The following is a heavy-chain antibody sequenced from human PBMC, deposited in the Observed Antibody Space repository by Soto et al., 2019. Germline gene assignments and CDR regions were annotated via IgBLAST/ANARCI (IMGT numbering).Heavy chain of an antibody. CDR2: ISYDGSKK. CDR1: GFIFRSYA. Sequence: QVQLVESGGGVVQPGRSLRLSCAASGFIFRSYAMHWVRQAPGKGLEGVAVISYDGSKKYYADSVKGRYTISRDDSKNPRYLQRNSRRVEDTAVYYCGRAPHGMDVWGQGTTVTVSS. V-gene: IGHV3-30-3*01. J-gene: IGHJ6*02. CDR3: GRAPHGMDV.